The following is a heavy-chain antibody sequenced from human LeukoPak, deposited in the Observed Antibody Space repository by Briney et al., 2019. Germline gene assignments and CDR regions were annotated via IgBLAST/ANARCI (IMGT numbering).Heavy chain of an antibody. Sequence: SETLSLTCTVSGGSVSSGSYYWSWIRQPPGKGLEWIGYTYYSGSTNYNPSLKSRVTISVDTSKNQFSLKLSSVTAADTAVYYCARESTAAGAFDYWGQGTLVTVSS. CDR1: GGSVSSGSYY. J-gene: IGHJ4*02. V-gene: IGHV4-61*01. CDR3: ARESTAAGAFDY. CDR2: TYYSGST. D-gene: IGHD6-13*01.